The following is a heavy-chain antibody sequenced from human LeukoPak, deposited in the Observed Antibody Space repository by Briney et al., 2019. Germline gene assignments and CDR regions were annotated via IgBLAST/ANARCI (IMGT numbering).Heavy chain of an antibody. J-gene: IGHJ4*02. V-gene: IGHV1-8*01. CDR3: ARGAMGATNLDY. Sequence: GASVKVSCKASGHTFTSYDINWVRQATGQGLEWMGWMNPNSGNTGYAQKFQGRVTMTRNTSISTAYMELSSLRSEDTAVYYCARGAMGATNLDYWGQGTLVTVSS. CDR1: GHTFTSYD. CDR2: MNPNSGNT. D-gene: IGHD1-26*01.